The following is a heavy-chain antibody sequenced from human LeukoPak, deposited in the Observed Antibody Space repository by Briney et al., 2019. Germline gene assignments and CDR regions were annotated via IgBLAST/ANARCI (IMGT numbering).Heavy chain of an antibody. D-gene: IGHD4-17*01. V-gene: IGHV4-39*01. J-gene: IGHJ4*02. CDR3: ARVSPNTVTTLQYFDY. Sequence: SETLSLTCTVSGGSISSSSYYWGWIRQPPGKGLEWIGSIYYSGSTYYNPSLKSRVTISVDTSKNQFSLKLSSVTAADTAVYYCARVSPNTVTTLQYFDYWGQGTLVTVSS. CDR2: IYYSGST. CDR1: GGSISSSSYY.